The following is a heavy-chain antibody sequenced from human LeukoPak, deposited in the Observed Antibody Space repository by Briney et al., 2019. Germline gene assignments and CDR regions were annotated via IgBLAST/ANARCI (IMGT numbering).Heavy chain of an antibody. J-gene: IGHJ4*02. Sequence: ASVKVSCKASGYTFTGYYMHWVRQAPGQGLEWMGWINPNSGGTNYAQKFQGRVTMTRDTSISTAYMELSRLRSDDTAVYFCSRDRPPYDILTGHPSWYFDYWGQGTLVTVSS. D-gene: IGHD3-9*01. V-gene: IGHV1-2*02. CDR2: INPNSGGT. CDR1: GYTFTGYY. CDR3: SRDRPPYDILTGHPSWYFDY.